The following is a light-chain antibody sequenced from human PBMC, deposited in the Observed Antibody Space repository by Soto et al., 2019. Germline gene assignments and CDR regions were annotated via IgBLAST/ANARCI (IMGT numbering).Light chain of an antibody. CDR2: SIN. V-gene: IGLV7-43*01. CDR3: LLYYGGAQV. CDR1: TGAVTSGYY. Sequence: QTVVTQEPSLTVSPGETVTLTCASSTGAVTSGYYPNWFQQKPGQAPRPLIYSINNKHSWTPDRFSGSLLRDKAALTLSGVQPEDEAEYYCLLYYGGAQVFGGGTQLTVL. J-gene: IGLJ3*02.